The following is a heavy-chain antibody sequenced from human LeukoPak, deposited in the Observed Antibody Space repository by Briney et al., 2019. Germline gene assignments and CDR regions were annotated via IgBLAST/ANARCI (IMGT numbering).Heavy chain of an antibody. D-gene: IGHD3-10*01. CDR3: ARGRGWYFDL. CDR2: INSDGRII. CDR1: GFTFSNYW. V-gene: IGHV3-74*01. J-gene: IGHJ2*01. Sequence: GGSLRLSCAAPGFTFSNYWMHWVRQVPGKGLVWVSHINSDGRIINYADSVKGRFTISRDNAKNTLYLQMNSLRVEDTAVYYCARGRGWYFDLWGRGTLVTVSS.